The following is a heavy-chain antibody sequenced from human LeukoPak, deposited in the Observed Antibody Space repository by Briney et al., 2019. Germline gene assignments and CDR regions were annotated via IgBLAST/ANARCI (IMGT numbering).Heavy chain of an antibody. Sequence: PGGSLRLSCAVSGFLFRTYEMNWVRQAPGKGLEWVANIKQDGSEKYYVDSVKGRFTISRDNAKNSLYLQMDSLRAEDTAVYYCASQYYDYVCGSYRTDYWGQGTLVTVSS. J-gene: IGHJ4*02. V-gene: IGHV3-7*03. CDR3: ASQYYDYVCGSYRTDY. D-gene: IGHD3-16*02. CDR2: IKQDGSEK. CDR1: GFLFRTYE.